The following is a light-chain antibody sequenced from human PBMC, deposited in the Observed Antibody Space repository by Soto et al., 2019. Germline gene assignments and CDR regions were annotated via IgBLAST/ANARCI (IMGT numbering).Light chain of an antibody. V-gene: IGLV2-14*01. CDR2: EVS. CDR3: TSYTRSSTYV. CDR1: SGDVGAYNY. Sequence: QSVLPQPASVSGSPGQSITISCTGTSGDVGAYNYVSWYQQHPGKAPKLMIYEVSNRPSGVSNRFSGSKSVNTASLTISGLQAEDEADYYCTSYTRSSTYVFGTGTKVTVL. J-gene: IGLJ1*01.